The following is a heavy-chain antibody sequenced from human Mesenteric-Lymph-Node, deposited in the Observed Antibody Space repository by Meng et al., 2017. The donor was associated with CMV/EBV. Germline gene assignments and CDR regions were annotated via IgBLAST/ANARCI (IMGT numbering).Heavy chain of an antibody. CDR2: INHSGST. J-gene: IGHJ5*02. CDR1: CGSVNAYY. CDR3: ARVSTKGAYNWFDP. Sequence: VDCGSVNAYYCIWIRQPPGQALEWIGEINHSGSTHYNPSLKSRVTISVDTSKNQFSLKLSSVTAADTAVYYCARVSTKGAYNWFDPWGQGTLVTVSS. D-gene: IGHD1-1*01. V-gene: IGHV4-34*01.